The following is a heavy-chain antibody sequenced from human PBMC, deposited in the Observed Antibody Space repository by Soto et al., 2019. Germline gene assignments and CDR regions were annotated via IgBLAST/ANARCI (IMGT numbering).Heavy chain of an antibody. Sequence: PGGLQRLPYAASGFTVRNNYMSWVRQATGKGLEWVSVIYSGGGAYYADSVKGHFTISRDNSKNTLYLQMNSLRAEDTAVYYCAKCYGSTSCQYNWFDPWGQGTLVTVSS. D-gene: IGHD2-2*01. CDR2: IYSGGGA. J-gene: IGHJ5*02. CDR1: GFTVRNNY. CDR3: AKCYGSTSCQYNWFDP. V-gene: IGHV3-53*01.